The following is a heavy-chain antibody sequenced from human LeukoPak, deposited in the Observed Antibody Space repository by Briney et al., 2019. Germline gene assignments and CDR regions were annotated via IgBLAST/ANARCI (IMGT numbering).Heavy chain of an antibody. J-gene: IGHJ4*02. CDR1: GGSISSYY. V-gene: IGHV4-4*07. Sequence: SETLSLTCTVSGGSISSYYWSWIRQPAGKGLEWIGRIYTSGSTNYNPSLKSRVTMSVDTSKNQFSLKLSSVTAADTAVYYCARDRLDTAMVTPFDYWGQGTLVTVSS. CDR2: IYTSGST. D-gene: IGHD5-18*01. CDR3: ARDRLDTAMVTPFDY.